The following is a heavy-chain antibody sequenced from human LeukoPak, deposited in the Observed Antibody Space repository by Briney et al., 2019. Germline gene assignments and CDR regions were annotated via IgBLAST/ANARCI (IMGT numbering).Heavy chain of an antibody. CDR3: ARDLDIVFVPASWFYP. D-gene: IGHD2-2*03. CDR2: ISSSSKYI. CDR1: GFTFSTYS. J-gene: IGHJ5*02. Sequence: GGSLRLSCAASGFTFSTYSMNWVRQAPGRGLEWVSSISSSSKYIYYADLVKGRFTISRDDAKNSLSLQMNSLRAEDTALYYCARDLDIVFVPASWFYPWGQGTLVTVSS. V-gene: IGHV3-21*01.